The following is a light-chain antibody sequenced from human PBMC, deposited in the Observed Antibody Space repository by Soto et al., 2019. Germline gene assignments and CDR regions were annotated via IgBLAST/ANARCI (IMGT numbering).Light chain of an antibody. V-gene: IGLV2-8*01. J-gene: IGLJ2*01. Sequence: QSALIQPPSASGAPGQSVTISCTGTSSDVGGYNYVSWYQQHPGKAPKLMIYEVTKRPSGVPDRFSGSKSGNTASLTVSGLQAEDEADYYCNSSATSNNVVFGGGTQLTVL. CDR3: NSSATSNNVV. CDR1: SSDVGGYNY. CDR2: EVT.